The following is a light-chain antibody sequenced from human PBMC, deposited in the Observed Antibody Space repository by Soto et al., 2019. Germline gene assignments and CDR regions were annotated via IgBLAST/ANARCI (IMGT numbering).Light chain of an antibody. V-gene: IGKV3-20*01. J-gene: IGKJ5*01. CDR1: QSVHNF. CDR3: QQYGHSPIT. Sequence: EVVLTQSPATLSLSPGDRAALSCKASQSVHNFLAWYQQKPGQAPRLLIYGASSRATGIPDRFSGSGSGTDFTLTISRLEPEDFALYYCQQYGHSPITFGQGTRLEIK. CDR2: GAS.